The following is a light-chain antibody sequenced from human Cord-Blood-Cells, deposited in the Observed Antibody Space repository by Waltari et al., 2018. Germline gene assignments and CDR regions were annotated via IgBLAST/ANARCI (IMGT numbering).Light chain of an antibody. J-gene: IGLJ1*01. CDR3: CSYAGSYSYV. CDR2: DVS. CDR1: SSDAGGYNS. V-gene: IGLV2-11*01. Sequence: QSALTQPRSVSGSPGQSVTISCTGHSSDAGGYNSVSWYQQHPGKAPTRLIYDVSKLPSGLPDRVSGSKSGNTASLTISGLQGEDEADYYCCSYAGSYSYVFGTGTKVTVL.